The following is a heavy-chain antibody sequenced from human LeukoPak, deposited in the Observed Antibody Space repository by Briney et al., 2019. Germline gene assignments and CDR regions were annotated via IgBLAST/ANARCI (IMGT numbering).Heavy chain of an antibody. D-gene: IGHD6-13*01. J-gene: IGHJ6*02. CDR1: GYTFTDYY. CDR3: ARDPADRPYSSSLGYYYGMDV. CDR2: VDPEDGET. Sequence: ASVKISCKVSGYTFTDYYIHWVQQAPGKGLEWMGLVDPEDGETIYAEKFQGRVTITADTSTDTAYMELSSLRSEDTAVYYCARDPADRPYSSSLGYYYGMDVWGQGTTVTVSS. V-gene: IGHV1-69-2*01.